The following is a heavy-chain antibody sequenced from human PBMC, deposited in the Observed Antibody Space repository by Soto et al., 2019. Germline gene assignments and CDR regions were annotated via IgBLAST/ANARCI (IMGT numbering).Heavy chain of an antibody. CDR2: ISAYNGNT. Sequence: GASVKVSCKASGYTFTSYGISWVRQAPGQGLEWMGWISAYNGNTNYAQKLQGRVTMTTDTSTSTAYMELRSLRSDDTAVYYCARDDRIVATMKIDYWGQGTLVTVSS. CDR1: GYTFTSYG. CDR3: ARDDRIVATMKIDY. V-gene: IGHV1-18*01. J-gene: IGHJ4*02. D-gene: IGHD5-12*01.